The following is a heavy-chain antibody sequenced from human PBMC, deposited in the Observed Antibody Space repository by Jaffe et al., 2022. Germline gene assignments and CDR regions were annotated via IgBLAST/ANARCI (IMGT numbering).Heavy chain of an antibody. J-gene: IGHJ4*02. CDR1: GGTFSSYT. CDR3: ARAPLGYEVYYFDY. D-gene: IGHD3-16*01. Sequence: QVQLVQSGAEVKKPGSSVKVSCKASGGTFSSYTISWVRQAPGQGLEWMGRIIPILGIANYAQKFQGRVTITADKSTSTAYMELSSLRSEDTAVYYCARAPLGYEVYYFDYWGQGTLVTVSS. CDR2: IIPILGIA. V-gene: IGHV1-69*02.